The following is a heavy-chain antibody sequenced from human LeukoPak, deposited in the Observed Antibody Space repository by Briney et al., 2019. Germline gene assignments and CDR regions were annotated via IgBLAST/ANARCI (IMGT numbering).Heavy chain of an antibody. D-gene: IGHD3-10*01. CDR2: INPHSGGT. J-gene: IGHJ4*02. CDR3: ARDSNYYGSGSYYNSDY. Sequence: ASVKVSCKASGYTFTGYYIHWVRQAPGQGLEWMGWINPHSGGTSNAQNFQGRVTMTRDTSISTAYMDLSRLRSDDTAFYYCARDSNYYGSGSYYNSDYWGQGTLVTVSS. CDR1: GYTFTGYY. V-gene: IGHV1-2*02.